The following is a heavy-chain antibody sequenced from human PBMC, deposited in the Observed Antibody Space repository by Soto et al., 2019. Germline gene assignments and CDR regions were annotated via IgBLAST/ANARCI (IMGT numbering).Heavy chain of an antibody. CDR2: IYYSGTT. J-gene: IGHJ4*02. V-gene: IGHV4-39*01. CDR3: ARLRGYCSGGSCYHFDC. Sequence: KTSETLSLTCTVSGGSISSSSYYWGWIRQTPGKGLEWIGSIYYSGTTNYNPSLKSRVSISVDTSKNQFSLRLSSVTAVDTAIYYCARLRGYCSGGSCYHFDCWGQGTLVTVSS. CDR1: GGSISSSSYY. D-gene: IGHD2-15*01.